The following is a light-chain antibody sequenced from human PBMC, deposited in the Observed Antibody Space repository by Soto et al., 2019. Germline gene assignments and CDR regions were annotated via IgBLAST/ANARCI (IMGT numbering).Light chain of an antibody. Sequence: EIVLTQSPGTLSLSPGERATLSCRASQSLSSNYLAWYQQRPGQSPRLLVYGASSRATGIPDRFSGSGFGTDFALTISRLEPDDSAVYYCQQYGRSPYTFGQGTKLEIK. CDR2: GAS. CDR3: QQYGRSPYT. J-gene: IGKJ2*01. CDR1: QSLSSNY. V-gene: IGKV3-20*01.